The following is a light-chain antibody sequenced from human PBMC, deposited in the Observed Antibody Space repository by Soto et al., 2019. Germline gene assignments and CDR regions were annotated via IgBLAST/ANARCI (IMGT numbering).Light chain of an antibody. CDR3: SSYTRATTYV. J-gene: IGLJ1*01. CDR2: DVS. Sequence: QAVLTQPASVSGSPGQSITISCTGTSSDVGAYNYDSWYQQYPGEAPKVIIYDVSHRPAGVSNRFSGSKSGNTASLTISGLQTQDEADYYCSSYTRATTYVFGTGTKLTVL. V-gene: IGLV2-14*01. CDR1: SSDVGAYNY.